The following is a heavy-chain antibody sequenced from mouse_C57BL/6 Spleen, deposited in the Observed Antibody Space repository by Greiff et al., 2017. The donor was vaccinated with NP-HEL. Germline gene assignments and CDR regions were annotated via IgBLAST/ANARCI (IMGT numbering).Heavy chain of an antibody. D-gene: IGHD2-10*01. Sequence: QVQLQQPGAELVRPGTSVKLSCKASGYTFTSYWMHWVKQRPGQGLEWIGVIDPSDSYTNYNQKFKGKATLTVDTSSSTAYMQLSSLTSEDSAVYYCARRDLLWYSYYYAMDYWGQGTSVTVSS. CDR2: IDPSDSYT. V-gene: IGHV1-59*01. J-gene: IGHJ4*01. CDR1: GYTFTSYW. CDR3: ARRDLLWYSYYYAMDY.